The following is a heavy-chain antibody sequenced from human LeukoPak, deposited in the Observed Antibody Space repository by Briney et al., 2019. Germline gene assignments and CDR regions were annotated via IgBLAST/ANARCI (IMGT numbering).Heavy chain of an antibody. J-gene: IGHJ5*02. D-gene: IGHD3-16*01. CDR2: VYNSGST. Sequence: SETLSLTCIVSGGSISIYYWNWIRQPPGKGLEWIGYVYNSGSTDYNPSLKRRVTISADTSKNQFSLKLTSVTAADTAVYYCARDRELGSWGQGILVTVSS. CDR3: ARDRELGS. CDR1: GGSISIYY. V-gene: IGHV4-59*01.